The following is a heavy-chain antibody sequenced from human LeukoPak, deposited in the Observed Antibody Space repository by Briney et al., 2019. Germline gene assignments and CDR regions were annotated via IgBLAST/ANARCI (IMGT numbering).Heavy chain of an antibody. Sequence: SETLSLTCTVSGGSISSSSYYWGWIRRPPGKGLEWIGSIYYSGSTYYNPSLKSRVTISVDTSKNQFSLKLSSVTAADTAVYYCARHLTRIGYCSGGSCLKHFDYWGQGTLVTVSS. D-gene: IGHD2-15*01. V-gene: IGHV4-39*01. CDR1: GGSISSSSYY. CDR3: ARHLTRIGYCSGGSCLKHFDY. CDR2: IYYSGST. J-gene: IGHJ4*02.